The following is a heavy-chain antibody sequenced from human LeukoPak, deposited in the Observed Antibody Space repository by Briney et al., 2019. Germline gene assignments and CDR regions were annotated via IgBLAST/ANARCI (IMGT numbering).Heavy chain of an antibody. CDR3: ARVRDYDGYYFDY. V-gene: IGHV3-48*03. Sequence: GGSLRLSCAASGFTFTSFEMNWVRLAPGKGLEWVSYIGSAGTTIYYADSVKGRFTISRDNAKNSLYLQMNSLRGEDTAVYYCARVRDYDGYYFDYWGHGTLVTVSS. D-gene: IGHD4-23*01. J-gene: IGHJ4*01. CDR1: GFTFTSFE. CDR2: IGSAGTTI.